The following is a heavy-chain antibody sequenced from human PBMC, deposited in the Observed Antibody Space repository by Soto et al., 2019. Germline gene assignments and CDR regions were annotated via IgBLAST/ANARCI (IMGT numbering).Heavy chain of an antibody. CDR1: GFTFSSYW. CDR3: ARPRYDGSGTPFDH. Sequence: EVQLEESGGGLVQPGGSLRLSCAASGFTFSSYWMHWVRQAPGKGLVWVSGINGDGKTATYADSVKGRFIISRDNAKNILYLQMNSLTAEDTAVYYCARPRYDGSGTPFDHWGQGSLVTVSS. D-gene: IGHD3-22*01. J-gene: IGHJ4*02. V-gene: IGHV3-74*01. CDR2: INGDGKTA.